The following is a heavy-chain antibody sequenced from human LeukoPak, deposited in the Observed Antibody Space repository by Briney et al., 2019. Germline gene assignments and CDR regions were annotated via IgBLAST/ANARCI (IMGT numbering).Heavy chain of an antibody. Sequence: SETLSLTCTVSGGSISSSYWNWIRQPPGRGLEWIGDIHYSGSTNYNPSLKSRVTISVDTSKNQFSLKLSSVTAADTAVYYCARGPSYYYDSSGYYYPNQPYYFDYWGQGTLVTVSS. CDR1: GGSISSSY. CDR2: IHYSGST. J-gene: IGHJ4*02. CDR3: ARGPSYYYDSSGYYYPNQPYYFDY. D-gene: IGHD3-22*01. V-gene: IGHV4-59*08.